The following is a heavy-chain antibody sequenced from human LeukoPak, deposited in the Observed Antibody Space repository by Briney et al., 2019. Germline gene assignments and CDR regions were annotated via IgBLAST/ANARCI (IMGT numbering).Heavy chain of an antibody. CDR2: IYYSGST. V-gene: IGHV4-30-4*07. Sequence: SETLSLTCAVSGGSISSGGYSWSWIRQPPGKGLEWIGYIYYSGSTYYNPSLKSRVTISVDTAKNQVSLKLSSVTAADTAVYYCARGATVVSLDYWGQGTLVTVSS. J-gene: IGHJ4*02. CDR1: GGSISSGGYS. D-gene: IGHD4-23*01. CDR3: ARGATVVSLDY.